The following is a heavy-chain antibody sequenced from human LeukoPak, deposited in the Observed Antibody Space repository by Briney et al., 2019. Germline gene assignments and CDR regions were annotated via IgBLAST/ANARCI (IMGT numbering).Heavy chain of an antibody. J-gene: IGHJ6*01. V-gene: IGHV3-23*01. CDR1: GFTFSGFA. D-gene: IGHD1-26*01. Sequence: GGSLRLSCAASGFTFSGFAMSRVRRTPGKELEWVSGISGSGDNTLYADSVKGRFTISRDNSKNTLYLEMNSLRAEDTAIYYCAKMKGHPLPKYYMDVWGQGTTVTVSS. CDR2: ISGSGDNT. CDR3: AKMKGHPLPKYYMDV.